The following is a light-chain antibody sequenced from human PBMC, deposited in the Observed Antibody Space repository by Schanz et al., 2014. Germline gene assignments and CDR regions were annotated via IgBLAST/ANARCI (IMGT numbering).Light chain of an antibody. CDR1: QSVSSN. V-gene: IGKV3-15*01. J-gene: IGKJ1*01. CDR3: LQYNNWPRT. Sequence: EIVMTQSPATLSVSPGERATLSCRASQSVSSNLAWYQQRPGQAPRLLIYGASTRAIGIPARFSGSGSGTEFTLTISSLQSEDFAVYYCLQYNNWPRTFGQGTKVEVK. CDR2: GAS.